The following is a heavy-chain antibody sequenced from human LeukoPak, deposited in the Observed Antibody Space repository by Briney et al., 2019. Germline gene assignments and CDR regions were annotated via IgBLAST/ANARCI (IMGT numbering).Heavy chain of an antibody. Sequence: SETRSLTCTVSGGSISSYYWSWIRQPPGKGLDWIGYIYYSGSTNYNPSLKSRVTISVDTSKNQFSLKLSSVTAADTAVYYCARGVYYDFWSGYYPAYWFDPWGQGTLVTVSS. CDR2: IYYSGST. V-gene: IGHV4-59*01. CDR1: GGSISSYY. J-gene: IGHJ5*02. D-gene: IGHD3-3*01. CDR3: ARGVYYDFWSGYYPAYWFDP.